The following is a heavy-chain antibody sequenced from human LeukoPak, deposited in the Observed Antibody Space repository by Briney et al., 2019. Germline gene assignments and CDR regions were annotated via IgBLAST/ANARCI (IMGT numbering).Heavy chain of an antibody. V-gene: IGHV3-48*03. CDR3: ARQGYCSSASCLDAFDI. CDR2: ISSSGSTI. J-gene: IGHJ3*02. D-gene: IGHD2-2*01. CDR1: GFTFSSYE. Sequence: GGSLRLSCAASGFTFSSYEMNWVRQAPGKGLEWVSYISSSGSTIYYADSVKGRFTISRDNAKNSLYLQMNSLRAEDTAVYYCARQGYCSSASCLDAFDIWGQGTMVTVSS.